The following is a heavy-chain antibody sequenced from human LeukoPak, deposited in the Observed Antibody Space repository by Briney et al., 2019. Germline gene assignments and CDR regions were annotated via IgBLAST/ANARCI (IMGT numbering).Heavy chain of an antibody. V-gene: IGHV3-30*02. CDR1: GFTFSSYG. Sequence: GGSLTLSCAASGFTFSSYGMHWVRQAPGKGLEGVTFIRYDGSNNYHADSVKGRITSDRDNATNYMYLKRNSLRVEDTAVYYCARDGTPNYSSGWVYMDVWGEGTTVTIS. D-gene: IGHD6-25*01. CDR3: ARDGTPNYSSGWVYMDV. J-gene: IGHJ6*03. CDR2: IRYDGSNN.